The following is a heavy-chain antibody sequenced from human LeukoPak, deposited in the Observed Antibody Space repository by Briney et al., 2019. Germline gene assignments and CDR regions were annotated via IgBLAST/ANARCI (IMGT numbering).Heavy chain of an antibody. CDR3: ARAHEFSSWYPACDY. CDR1: GGSISSYY. Sequence: PSETLSLTCTVSGGSISSYYWSWIRQPPGKGLEWIGYIYYSGSTNYNPSLKSRVTISVDTSKNQFSLKLSSVTAADTAVYYCARAHEFSSWYPACDYWGQGTLVTVSS. V-gene: IGHV4-59*01. D-gene: IGHD6-13*01. J-gene: IGHJ4*02. CDR2: IYYSGST.